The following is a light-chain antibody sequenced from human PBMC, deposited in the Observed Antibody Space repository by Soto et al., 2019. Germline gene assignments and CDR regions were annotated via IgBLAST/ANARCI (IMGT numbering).Light chain of an antibody. CDR3: QQYGSSPGT. Sequence: IQMTQSPNTLSASVGDSVAVTCRASENVNGHLAWYQQKPGKAPKLLIYEASILESGVPSRFSGSGFGTEFTLTINGLLPEDFAVYYCQQYGSSPGTFGQGTKVDIK. CDR2: EAS. CDR1: ENVNGH. V-gene: IGKV1-5*03. J-gene: IGKJ1*01.